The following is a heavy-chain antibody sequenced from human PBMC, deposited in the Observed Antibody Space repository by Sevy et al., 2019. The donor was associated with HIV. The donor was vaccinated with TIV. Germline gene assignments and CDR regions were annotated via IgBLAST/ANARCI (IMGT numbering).Heavy chain of an antibody. Sequence: SETLSLTCTVSGGSISSYYWSWIRQPPGKGLEWIGYIYYSGSTNYNPPLKSRVTISVDTSKNQFSLKLSSVTAADTAVYYCARGGTKGWLQLYDYWGQGTLVTVSS. CDR3: ARGGTKGWLQLYDY. D-gene: IGHD5-12*01. J-gene: IGHJ4*02. V-gene: IGHV4-59*01. CDR2: IYYSGST. CDR1: GGSISSYY.